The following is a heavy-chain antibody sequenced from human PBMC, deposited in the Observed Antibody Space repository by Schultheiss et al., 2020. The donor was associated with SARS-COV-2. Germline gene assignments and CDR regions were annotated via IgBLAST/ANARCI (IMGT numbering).Heavy chain of an antibody. D-gene: IGHD3-3*01. CDR3: ARPGRTISIFGVVTNDAFHI. V-gene: IGHV3-23*01. CDR1: GFTFSNYA. Sequence: GGSLRLSCAASGFTFSNYAMSWVRQPPGKGPEWVSGTSATGGSTYYADSVKGRFTISRDNAKNSLYLQMNSLRAEDTAMYYCARPGRTISIFGVVTNDAFHIWGQGTMVTVSS. J-gene: IGHJ3*02. CDR2: TSATGGST.